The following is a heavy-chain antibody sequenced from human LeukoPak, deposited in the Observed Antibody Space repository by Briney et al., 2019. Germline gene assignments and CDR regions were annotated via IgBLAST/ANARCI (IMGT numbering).Heavy chain of an antibody. CDR1: GFTFSSYA. J-gene: IGHJ4*02. CDR3: AKTGGPWD. CDR2: IFSDGTT. D-gene: IGHD7-27*01. Sequence: GGSLRLSCAASGFTFSSYAMTWVRQAPGKGLEWVSVIFSDGTTYYTDSVKGRFTISRDNSKNTLYLQLNSLSAEDTAVYYCAKTGGPWDWGQGTLVTVSS. V-gene: IGHV3-23*03.